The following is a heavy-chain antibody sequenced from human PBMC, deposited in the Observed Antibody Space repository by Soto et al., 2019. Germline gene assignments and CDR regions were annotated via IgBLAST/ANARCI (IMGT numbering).Heavy chain of an antibody. CDR2: ISPGSRYP. CDR3: VRGGGGGLFDP. V-gene: IGHV3-11*06. D-gene: IGHD2-15*01. J-gene: IGHJ5*02. Sequence: GGSLRLSCAGSGFTFGESYMSWIRQAPGKGLEWLSYISPGSRYPAYADSVKGRFTISRDNAKRSLYLQMMSLTAEDTAIYYCVRGGGGGLFDPWGQGTMVTVSS. CDR1: GFTFGESY.